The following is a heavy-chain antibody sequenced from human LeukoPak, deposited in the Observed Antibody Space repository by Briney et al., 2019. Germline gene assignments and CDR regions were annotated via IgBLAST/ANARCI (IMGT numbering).Heavy chain of an antibody. V-gene: IGHV1-2*06. D-gene: IGHD3-22*01. Sequence: GASVKVSCKASGYTFTGYYMHWVRQAPGQGLEWMGRINPNSGGTNYAQKFRGRVTMTRDTSISTAYMELSRLRSDDTAVYYCARDYDSSGYYFDYWGQGTLVTVSS. J-gene: IGHJ4*02. CDR2: INPNSGGT. CDR1: GYTFTGYY. CDR3: ARDYDSSGYYFDY.